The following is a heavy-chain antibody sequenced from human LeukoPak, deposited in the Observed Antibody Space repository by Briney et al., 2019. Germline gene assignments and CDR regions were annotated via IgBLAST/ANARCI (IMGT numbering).Heavy chain of an antibody. D-gene: IGHD6-19*01. V-gene: IGHV3-21*01. J-gene: IGHJ4*02. Sequence: GGSLRLSCAASGFTFSTYSMNWVRQAPCKGLEWVSSISSTSSYIYYADSVKGRFTISRDNAQKSLYLQMNSLRAEDTAVYYCARVGYSSGWYFDYWGQGTLVTVSS. CDR1: GFTFSTYS. CDR2: ISSTSSYI. CDR3: ARVGYSSGWYFDY.